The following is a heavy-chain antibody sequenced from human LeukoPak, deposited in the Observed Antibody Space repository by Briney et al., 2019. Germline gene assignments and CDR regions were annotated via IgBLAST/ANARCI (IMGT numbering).Heavy chain of an antibody. D-gene: IGHD6-13*01. CDR1: GFTFSDYY. Sequence: PGGSLRLSCAASGFTFSDYYMSWIRQAPGRGLEWVSYISSSGSTIYYADSVKGRFTISRDNAKNSLYLQMNSLRAEDTAVYYCARGASSAEALFDYWGQGTLVTVSS. CDR2: ISSSGSTI. J-gene: IGHJ4*02. V-gene: IGHV3-11*01. CDR3: ARGASSAEALFDY.